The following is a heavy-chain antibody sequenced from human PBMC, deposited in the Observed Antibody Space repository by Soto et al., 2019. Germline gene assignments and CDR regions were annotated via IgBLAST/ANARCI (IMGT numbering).Heavy chain of an antibody. J-gene: IGHJ6*03. V-gene: IGHV3-33*01. CDR1: GFTFSRYG. CDR3: ASDPTETNYYYYYMDV. Sequence: QVQLVESGGGVVQPGRSLRLFCAASGFTFSRYGMHWVRQAPGKGLEWVAVIWYDGSNKYYEDFVKGRFTISRDNCKNTLYLQMNSLRAEDTAVYYCASDPTETNYYYYYMDVWGKGTTVTVSS. CDR2: IWYDGSNK. D-gene: IGHD1-7*01.